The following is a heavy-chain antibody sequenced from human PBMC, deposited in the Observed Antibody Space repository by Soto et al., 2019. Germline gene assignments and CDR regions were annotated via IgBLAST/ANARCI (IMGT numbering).Heavy chain of an antibody. Sequence: SVKVSCKASGGTFSSYAISWVRQAPGQGLEWMGGIIPIFGTANYAQKFQGRVTITADESTSTAYMELSSLRSEDTAVYYCARTLRDYYDSSGYPGALDYWGQGTLVTVSS. J-gene: IGHJ4*02. CDR2: IIPIFGTA. CDR1: GGTFSSYA. V-gene: IGHV1-69*13. D-gene: IGHD3-22*01. CDR3: ARTLRDYYDSSGYPGALDY.